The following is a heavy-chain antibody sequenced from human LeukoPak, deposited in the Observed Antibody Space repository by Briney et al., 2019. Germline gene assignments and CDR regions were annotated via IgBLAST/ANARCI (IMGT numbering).Heavy chain of an antibody. CDR2: MNPNSGNT. D-gene: IGHD6-19*01. CDR1: GYTFTSYG. J-gene: IGHJ6*02. CDR3: AGQVHGGWYRDYYYYGMDV. Sequence: GASVKVSCKASGYTFTSYGINWVRQATGQGLEWMGWMNPNSGNTGYAQKFQGRVTMTRNTSISTAYMELSSLRSEDTAVYYCAGQVHGGWYRDYYYYGMDVWGQGTTVTVSS. V-gene: IGHV1-8*01.